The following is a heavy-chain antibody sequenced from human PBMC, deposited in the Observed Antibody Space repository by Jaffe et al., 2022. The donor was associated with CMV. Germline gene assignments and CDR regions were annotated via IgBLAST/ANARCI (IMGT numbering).Heavy chain of an antibody. CDR1: SDSFSAYY. D-gene: IGHD3-3*01. Sequence: QVQLQESGPGLVKPSETLSLTCTVSSDSFSAYYWSWIRQPAGKGLEWIGRIYSSGNVKYNPTLRSRISLSIDLSKNQFSLKLRSVTAADTAVYYCARSVVKRTDSWSAHRVDYFDSWGQGTLVAVSS. J-gene: IGHJ4*02. CDR3: ARSVVKRTDSWSAHRVDYFDS. CDR2: IYSSGNV. V-gene: IGHV4-4*07.